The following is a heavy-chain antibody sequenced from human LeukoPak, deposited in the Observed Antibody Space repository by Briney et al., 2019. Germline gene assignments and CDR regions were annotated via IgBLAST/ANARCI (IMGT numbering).Heavy chain of an antibody. CDR1: GFTFSSYW. D-gene: IGHD6-19*01. J-gene: IGHJ4*02. V-gene: IGHV3-7*01. Sequence: GGSLRLSRAASGFTFSSYWMSWVRQAPGKGLEWVANIKQDGSEKYYVDSVKGRFTISRDNAKNSLYLQMNSLRAEDTAVDYCARGASGWYRFPDYWGQGTLVTVSS. CDR3: ARGASGWYRFPDY. CDR2: IKQDGSEK.